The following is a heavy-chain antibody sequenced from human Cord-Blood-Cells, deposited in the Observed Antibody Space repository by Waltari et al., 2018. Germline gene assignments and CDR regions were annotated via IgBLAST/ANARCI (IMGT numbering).Heavy chain of an antibody. V-gene: IGHV3-33*01. J-gene: IGHJ4*02. CDR3: ARDRGATFDY. Sequence: QVQLVESGGGVVQPGRSLRLSCAASGFTFSSYGMHSVGQAQAKGLEWVAGIWYDGSNKYYADSVKGRFTISRDNSKNTLYLQMNSLRAEDTAVYYCARDRGATFDYWGQGTLVTVSS. CDR1: GFTFSSYG. CDR2: IWYDGSNK. D-gene: IGHD1-26*01.